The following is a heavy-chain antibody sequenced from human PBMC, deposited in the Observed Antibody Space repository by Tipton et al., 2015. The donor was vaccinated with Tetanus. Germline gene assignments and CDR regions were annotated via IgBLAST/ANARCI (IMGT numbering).Heavy chain of an antibody. Sequence: TLSLTCIVSGGSVSSGSYYWAWIRQPPGKGLEYIGYILYGASTHYNPSLKSRVTVSADPSQNQFSLKLSSVTAADTAVYYCARIHDFLSGHFDFWGQGTLVTVSS. D-gene: IGHD3-3*01. CDR1: GGSVSSGSYY. V-gene: IGHV4-61*01. CDR2: ILYGAST. CDR3: ARIHDFLSGHFDF. J-gene: IGHJ4*02.